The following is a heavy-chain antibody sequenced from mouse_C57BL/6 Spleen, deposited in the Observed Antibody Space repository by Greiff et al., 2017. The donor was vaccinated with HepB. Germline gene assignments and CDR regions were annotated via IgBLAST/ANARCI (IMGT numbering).Heavy chain of an antibody. CDR1: GYSISSGYY. Sequence: EVKLQESGPGLVKPSQSLSLTCSVTGYSISSGYYWNWIRQFPGNKLEWMGYISYDGSNNYNPSLKNRISITRDTSKNQFFLKLNSVTTEDTATYYCARDTTIMDYWGQGTSVTVSS. D-gene: IGHD1-1*01. J-gene: IGHJ4*01. CDR3: ARDTTIMDY. CDR2: ISYDGSN. V-gene: IGHV3-6*01.